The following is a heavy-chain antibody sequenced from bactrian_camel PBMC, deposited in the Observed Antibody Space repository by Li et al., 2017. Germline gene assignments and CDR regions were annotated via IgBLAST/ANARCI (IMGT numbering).Heavy chain of an antibody. CDR2: IYTGGTNT. CDR1: QFIRLDYC. J-gene: IGHJ4*01. V-gene: IGHV3S63*01. D-gene: IGHD1*01. CDR3: AADENYCYLEYEYKI. Sequence: HVQLVESGGGSVQAGGSLRLSCAASQFIRLDYCIAWFRQAPGKEREGVASIYTGGTNTYYADSVKGRFTITQDNAQGTVYLQMNDLEPSDTAMYYCAADENYCYLEYEYKIWGQGTQVTVS.